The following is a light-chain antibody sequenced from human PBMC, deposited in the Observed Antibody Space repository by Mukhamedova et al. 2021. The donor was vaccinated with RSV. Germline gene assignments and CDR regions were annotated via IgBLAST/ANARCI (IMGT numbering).Light chain of an antibody. CDR2: AAS. CDR3: HQSYINPYT. Sequence: WYQRRVHGKAPKLLIYAASTLQSGVPSRFTGSGSAAATDFTLTIRSLQPEDFATYFCHQSYINPYTFGQGTKLEIK. J-gene: IGKJ2*01. V-gene: IGKV1-39*01.